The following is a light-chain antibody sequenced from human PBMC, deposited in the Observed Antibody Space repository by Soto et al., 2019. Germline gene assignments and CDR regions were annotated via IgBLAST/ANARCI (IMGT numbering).Light chain of an antibody. CDR3: QKYTSAPIT. CDR2: AAS. Sequence: DFQMTQSPSSLSASVGDRVTITCRASQGIRNYLAWYQQRQGKVPKLLIYAASTLQSGVPSRFSGSGSGTDFTLTISSRQPEDIATYYCQKYTSAPITFGQGTRLEIK. CDR1: QGIRNY. V-gene: IGKV1-27*01. J-gene: IGKJ5*01.